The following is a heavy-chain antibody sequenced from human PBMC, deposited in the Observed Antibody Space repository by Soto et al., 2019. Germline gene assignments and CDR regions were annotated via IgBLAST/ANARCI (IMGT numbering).Heavy chain of an antibody. D-gene: IGHD3-3*01. J-gene: IGHJ3*02. CDR2: TNKDGASS. CDR1: GFTFSAFW. V-gene: IGHV3-74*03. CDR3: ARDDLRRNEALDI. Sequence: EVQLVVSGGDFVQPGGSLRLSCEASGFTFSAFWMHWVRHVPGEGLVWISRTNKDGASSEYADSVKGRFSVSRDNAKNTMFLHMTGLRAEDTAVYYCARDDLRRNEALDIWGQGTLVTVSS.